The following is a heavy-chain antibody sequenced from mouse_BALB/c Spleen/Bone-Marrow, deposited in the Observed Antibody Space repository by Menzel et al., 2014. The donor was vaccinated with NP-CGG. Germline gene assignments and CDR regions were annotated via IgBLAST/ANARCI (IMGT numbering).Heavy chain of an antibody. Sequence: EVNLVESGGGLVQPGGSRKLSCAASGFTFSNFGMHWVRQAPEKGLEWVAYISNGSSPIYYADTVKGRFTISRDNPKNTLFLQMTSLRSEDTAMYYCARKGAMITHYYAMDYWGQGTSVTVSS. CDR1: GFTFSNFG. J-gene: IGHJ4*01. D-gene: IGHD2-4*01. CDR2: ISNGSSPI. V-gene: IGHV5-17*02. CDR3: ARKGAMITHYYAMDY.